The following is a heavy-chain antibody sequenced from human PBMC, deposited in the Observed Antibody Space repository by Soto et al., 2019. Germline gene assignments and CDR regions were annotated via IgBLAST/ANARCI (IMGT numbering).Heavy chain of an antibody. Sequence: QVQLVQSGAEVKKPGSSVKVSCKASGGTFSSYAINWVRQAPGQGLEWMGGIIPIFATADYAQKFQGRVTITADECTSTAYMGLSSLRSEDTAVYYCAQCLLGVNYYYGMDVWGQGTTVTVSS. CDR2: IIPIFATA. V-gene: IGHV1-69*12. CDR1: GGTFSSYA. CDR3: AQCLLGVNYYYGMDV. D-gene: IGHD3-16*01. J-gene: IGHJ6*02.